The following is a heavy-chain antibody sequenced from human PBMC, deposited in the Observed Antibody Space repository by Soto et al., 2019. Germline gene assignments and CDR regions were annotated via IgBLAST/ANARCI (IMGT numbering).Heavy chain of an antibody. J-gene: IGHJ5*02. V-gene: IGHV4-59*08. CDR2: IYYSGST. CDR3: ARQLVVVVAATRAISYWFDP. D-gene: IGHD2-15*01. CDR1: GGSISSYY. Sequence: SETLSLTCTVSGGSISSYYWSWIRQPPGKGLEWIGYIYYSGSTNYNPSLKSRVTISVDTSKNQFSLKLSSVTAADTAVYYCARQLVVVVAATRAISYWFDPWGQGTLVTVSS.